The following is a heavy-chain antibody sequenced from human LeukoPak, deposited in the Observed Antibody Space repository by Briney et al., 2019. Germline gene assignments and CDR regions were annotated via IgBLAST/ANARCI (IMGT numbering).Heavy chain of an antibody. CDR1: GFTFSAYG. CDR2: IRYAGSNK. V-gene: IGHV3-30*02. Sequence: GGSLRLSCAASGFTFSAYGMRWVRQAPGKGLEWVAFIRYAGSNKYYADSVNGRFTISRDNSKNTLYLQMNSLRVEDTAVYYCAKDAAPYSNNSPNWFDPWGQGTLVTVSS. J-gene: IGHJ5*02. D-gene: IGHD4-11*01. CDR3: AKDAAPYSNNSPNWFDP.